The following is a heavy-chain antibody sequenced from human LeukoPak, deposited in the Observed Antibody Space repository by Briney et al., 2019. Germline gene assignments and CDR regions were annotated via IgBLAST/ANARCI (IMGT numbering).Heavy chain of an antibody. CDR3: AKDRSDDVLGGFDY. CDR1: GFTFSSYG. J-gene: IGHJ4*02. D-gene: IGHD1-26*01. Sequence: PGRSLRLSCAASGFTFSSYGMHWVRQAPGKGLERVAVISYDGSNKYYADSVKGRFTISRDNSKNTLYLQMNSLRAEDTAVYYCAKDRSDDVLGGFDYWGQGTLVTVSS. V-gene: IGHV3-30*18. CDR2: ISYDGSNK.